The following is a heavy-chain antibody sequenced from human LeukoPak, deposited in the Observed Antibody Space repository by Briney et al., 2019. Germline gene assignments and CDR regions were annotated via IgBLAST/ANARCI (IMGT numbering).Heavy chain of an antibody. CDR2: ISAYNGNT. CDR1: GYTFTNYD. Sequence: ASVKVYCKGSGYTFTNYDITWVRQAPGQGLEWMGWISAYNGNTNYAQKFQGRVTMTTDTSTSTAYMELRSLTSDDTAVYYCARDGAAAGEFDYWGQGTLVTASS. V-gene: IGHV1-18*04. D-gene: IGHD6-13*01. J-gene: IGHJ4*02. CDR3: ARDGAAAGEFDY.